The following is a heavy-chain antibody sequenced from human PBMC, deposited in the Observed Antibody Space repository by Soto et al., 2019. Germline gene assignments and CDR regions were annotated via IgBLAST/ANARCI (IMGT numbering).Heavy chain of an antibody. CDR3: ASWLVGAPFDY. J-gene: IGHJ4*01. V-gene: IGHV4-34*01. Sequence: SETLSSPALSMAIPSLNTTGAGSASPPGEGLEWIGEINHSGRTNFNPSLKSRVTISVDRSKNQFSLKLRSVTAADTGVYYCASWLVGAPFDYWGHGTLVTVSS. CDR1: AIPSLNTT. D-gene: IGHD1-26*01. CDR2: INHSGRT.